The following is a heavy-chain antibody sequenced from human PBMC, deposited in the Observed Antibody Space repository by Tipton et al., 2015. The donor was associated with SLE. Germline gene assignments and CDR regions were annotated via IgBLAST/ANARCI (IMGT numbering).Heavy chain of an antibody. CDR2: ISSSSSYT. V-gene: IGHV3-11*06. CDR3: VRGSYYDFWSGYYPYFDY. D-gene: IGHD3-3*01. J-gene: IGHJ4*02. Sequence: GSLRLSCAASGFTFSDYYMSWIRQAPGKGLEWVSYISSSSSYTNYADSVKGRFTISRDNSKNTLYLQMSSLRAEDTAVYYCVRGSYYDFWSGYYPYFDYWGQGTLVTVSS. CDR1: GFTFSDYY.